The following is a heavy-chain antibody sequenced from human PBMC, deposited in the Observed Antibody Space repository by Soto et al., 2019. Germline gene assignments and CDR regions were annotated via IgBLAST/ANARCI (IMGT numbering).Heavy chain of an antibody. CDR1: GFTFTSSA. Sequence: SVKVSCKASGFTFTSSAVQWVRQARGQRLEWIGWIVVGSGNTNYAQKFQERVTITRDMSTSTAYMELSSLRSDDTAVYFCARDGIVCSYGYGAWGQGTRVTVSS. V-gene: IGHV1-58*01. CDR2: IVVGSGNT. CDR3: ARDGIVCSYGYGA. D-gene: IGHD5-18*01. J-gene: IGHJ4*02.